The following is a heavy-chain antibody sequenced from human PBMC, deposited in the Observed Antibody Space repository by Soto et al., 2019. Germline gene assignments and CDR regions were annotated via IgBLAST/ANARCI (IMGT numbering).Heavy chain of an antibody. Sequence: GESLKISCKGSAYNFTTYWIAWVRQMPGEGLEWMGIIYPSDSDTRYSPSFQGQVTISADKSINTAYLQWSSLKPSDTAMYYCARSQPYYYGIDVWGQGTTVTVSS. D-gene: IGHD6-13*01. CDR1: AYNFTTYW. CDR3: ARSQPYYYGIDV. CDR2: IYPSDSDT. V-gene: IGHV5-51*01. J-gene: IGHJ6*02.